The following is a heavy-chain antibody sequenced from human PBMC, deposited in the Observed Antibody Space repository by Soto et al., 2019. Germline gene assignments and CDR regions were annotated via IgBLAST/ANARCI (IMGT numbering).Heavy chain of an antibody. CDR2: ISYEGSNT. J-gene: IGHJ6*02. Sequence: GSLRLSCVASGFTFDTYGIHWVRQAPGKGLQWVALISYEGSNTYYADSVRGRFTISRDNSKNALYLQMNTLRPEDTGVYYCARVTPGNNLYYFSGLDFWGQGTSVTVSS. CDR1: GFTFDTYG. CDR3: ARVTPGNNLYYFSGLDF. D-gene: IGHD1-1*01. V-gene: IGHV3-30-3*01.